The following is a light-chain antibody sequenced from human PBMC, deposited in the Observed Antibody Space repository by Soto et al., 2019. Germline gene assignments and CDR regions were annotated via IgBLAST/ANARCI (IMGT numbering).Light chain of an antibody. V-gene: IGKV1-6*01. CDR2: GAS. CDR3: LQDYSYPRT. Sequence: AIQMTQSPSSLSASIGDRVTITCRASQDIRNDVGWYQQKPGTAPKLLIYGASTLQSGVPSRFSGSGSGTDFTLTINSLQPGDFATYYCLQDYSYPRTFGQGTKVEVK. J-gene: IGKJ1*01. CDR1: QDIRND.